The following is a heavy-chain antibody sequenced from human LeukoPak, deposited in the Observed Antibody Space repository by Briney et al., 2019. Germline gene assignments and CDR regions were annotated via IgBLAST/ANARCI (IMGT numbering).Heavy chain of an antibody. Sequence: GGSLRLSCAASGFTFSSYGMHWVRQAPGKGLEWVAFIRYDGSNKYYADSVKGRFTISRDNSKNTLYLQMNSLRAEDTAVYYCAKTGKAAAEGAYPEFDYWGQGTLVTVSS. CDR1: GFTFSSYG. CDR3: AKTGKAAAEGAYPEFDY. J-gene: IGHJ4*02. V-gene: IGHV3-30*02. CDR2: IRYDGSNK. D-gene: IGHD6-13*01.